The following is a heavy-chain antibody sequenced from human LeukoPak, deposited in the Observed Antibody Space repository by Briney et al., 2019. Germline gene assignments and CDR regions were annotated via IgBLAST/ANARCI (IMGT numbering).Heavy chain of an antibody. J-gene: IGHJ4*02. Sequence: GGSLRLSCAASGFTVSSNYMSWVRQAPGKGLEWVSVIYSGGSTYYADSVKGRFTISRDNSKNTLYLQMNSQRAEDTAVYYCVRDRTGYSSGWYLYWGQGTLVTVSS. CDR2: IYSGGST. CDR1: GFTVSSNY. D-gene: IGHD6-19*01. V-gene: IGHV3-53*01. CDR3: VRDRTGYSSGWYLY.